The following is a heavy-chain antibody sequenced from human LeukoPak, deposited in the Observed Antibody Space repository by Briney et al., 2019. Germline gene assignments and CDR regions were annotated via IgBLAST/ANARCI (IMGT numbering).Heavy chain of an antibody. CDR2: ISAYNGNT. J-gene: IGHJ6*03. CDR1: GYTFTSYG. CDR3: ARAGYCTNGVCWAPYYYYYYMDV. Sequence: GASVKVSCKASGYTFTSYGISWVRQAPGQGLEWMGWISAYNGNTNYARKLQGRVTMTTDTSTSTAYMELRSLRSDDTAVYYCARAGYCTNGVCWAPYYYYYYMDVWGKGTTVTVSS. D-gene: IGHD2-8*01. V-gene: IGHV1-18*01.